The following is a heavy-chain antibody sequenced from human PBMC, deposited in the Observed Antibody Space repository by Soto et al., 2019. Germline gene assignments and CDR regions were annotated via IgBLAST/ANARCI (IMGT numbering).Heavy chain of an antibody. V-gene: IGHV1-69*06. J-gene: IGHJ5*02. Sequence: SVKVSCKASGGTFSSYAISWVRQAPGQGLEWMGGIIPIFGTANYAQKFQGRVTITADKSTSTAYMELSSLRSEDTAVYYCARANLVVTAQPPFDPWGQGTLVTVSS. CDR2: IIPIFGTA. CDR1: GGTFSSYA. CDR3: ARANLVVTAQPPFDP. D-gene: IGHD2-21*02.